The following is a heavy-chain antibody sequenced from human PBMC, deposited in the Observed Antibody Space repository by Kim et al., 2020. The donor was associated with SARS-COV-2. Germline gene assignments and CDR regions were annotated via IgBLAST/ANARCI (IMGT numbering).Heavy chain of an antibody. CDR3: ARRYCSSTSCYWADY. Sequence: SETLSLTCTVSGGSISSSSYYWGWIRQPPGKGLEWIGSLYYSGSTYYNPSLKSRVTISVDTSKNQFSLKLSSVTAADTAVYYCARRYCSSTSCYWADYWGQGTLVTVSS. V-gene: IGHV4-39*01. J-gene: IGHJ4*02. CDR2: LYYSGST. CDR1: GGSISSSSYY. D-gene: IGHD2-2*01.